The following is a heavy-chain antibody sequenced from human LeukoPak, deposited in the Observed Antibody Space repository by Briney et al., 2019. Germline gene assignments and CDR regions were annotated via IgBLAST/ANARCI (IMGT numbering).Heavy chain of an antibody. Sequence: ASVKVSCKASGGTFSSYAISWVRQAPGQGLEWMGGIIPIIGTANYAQKFQGRVTITADESTSTAYMELSSLRSEDTAVYYCARDLGYYYDSSGYSWGQGTLVTVSS. J-gene: IGHJ4*02. D-gene: IGHD3-22*01. CDR3: ARDLGYYYDSSGYS. V-gene: IGHV1-69*13. CDR2: IIPIIGTA. CDR1: GGTFSSYA.